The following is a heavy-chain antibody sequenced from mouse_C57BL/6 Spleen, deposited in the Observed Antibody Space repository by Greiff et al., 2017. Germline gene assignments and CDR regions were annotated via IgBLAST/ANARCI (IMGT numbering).Heavy chain of an antibody. D-gene: IGHD3-3*01. CDR3: ARGGDGGYFDY. Sequence: EVKLMESGPELVKPGASVKMSCKASGYTFTDYNMHWVKQSHGKSLEWIGYINPNNGGTSYNQKFKGKATLTVNKSSSTAYMELRSLTSEDSAVYYCARGGDGGYFDYWGQGTTLTVSS. CDR1: GYTFTDYN. V-gene: IGHV1-22*01. CDR2: INPNNGGT. J-gene: IGHJ2*01.